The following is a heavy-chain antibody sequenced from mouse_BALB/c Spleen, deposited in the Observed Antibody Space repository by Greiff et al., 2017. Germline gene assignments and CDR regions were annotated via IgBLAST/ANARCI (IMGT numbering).Heavy chain of an antibody. J-gene: IGHJ4*01. D-gene: IGHD2-1*01. V-gene: IGHV2-2*02. CDR1: GFSLTSYG. CDR3: ARKPYGNYAMDY. Sequence: VKLVESGPGLVQPSQSLSITCTVSGFSLTSYGVHWVRQSPGKGLEWLGVIWSGGSTDYNAAFISRLSISKDNSKSQVFFKMNSLQANDTAIYYCARKPYGNYAMDYWGQGTSVTVSS. CDR2: IWSGGST.